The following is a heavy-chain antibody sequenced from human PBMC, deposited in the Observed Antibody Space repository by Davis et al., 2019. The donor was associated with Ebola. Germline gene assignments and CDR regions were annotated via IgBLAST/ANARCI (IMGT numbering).Heavy chain of an antibody. J-gene: IGHJ4*02. D-gene: IGHD2-15*01. CDR1: GYTFTGYY. V-gene: IGHV1-2*04. Sequence: AASVKVACKASGYTFTGYYMHWVRQAPGQGLEWMGWINPNSGGTNYAQKFQGWVTMTRDTSISTAYMELSRLGSDDTAVYYCAREGYCSGGSCIYFDYWGQGTLVTVSS. CDR3: AREGYCSGGSCIYFDY. CDR2: INPNSGGT.